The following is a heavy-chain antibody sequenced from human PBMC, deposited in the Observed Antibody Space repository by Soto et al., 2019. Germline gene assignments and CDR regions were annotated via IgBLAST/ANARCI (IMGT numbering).Heavy chain of an antibody. CDR2: INPNSGGT. CDR3: ARVPTKYYYDSSGYYFDY. J-gene: IGHJ4*02. Sequence: ASVKVSCKASGGTFSSYTISWVRQAPGQGLEWMGWINPNSGGTNYAQKFQGWVTMTRDTSISTAYMELSRLRSDDTAVYYCARVPTKYYYDSSGYYFDYWGQGTLVTVSS. V-gene: IGHV1-2*04. D-gene: IGHD3-22*01. CDR1: GGTFSSYT.